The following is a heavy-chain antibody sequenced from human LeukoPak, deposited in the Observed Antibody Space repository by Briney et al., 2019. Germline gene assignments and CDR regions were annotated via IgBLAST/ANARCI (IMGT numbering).Heavy chain of an antibody. CDR3: SAAAPPGHFQH. J-gene: IGHJ1*01. CDR1: VFTFSIYW. CDR2: MNTDGSTT. Sequence: GGTLRLSCAASVFTFSIYWMHCVRQVPGKGLVCGSHMNTDGSTTSYADAVKGRFTISRDNAKNTLYLQMNSLSDEDTAVYYGSAAAPPGHFQHWGQGTLVSVSS. D-gene: IGHD6-13*01. V-gene: IGHV3-74*01.